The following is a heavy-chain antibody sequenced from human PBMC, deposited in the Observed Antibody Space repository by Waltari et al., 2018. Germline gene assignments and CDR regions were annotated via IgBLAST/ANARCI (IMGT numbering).Heavy chain of an antibody. Sequence: QVQLLESGPGLVKPSQTLALNCNVCGGSISTGGYYRSWIRQHPGKGLEWIGYIYHSGNTYYNPSLKSRVTISVDRSENQFSLKLTSVTAADTALYFCARGFRDYSNPGEWFDPWGQGTLVTVSS. CDR3: ARGFRDYSNPGEWFDP. CDR2: IYHSGNT. V-gene: IGHV4-31*03. J-gene: IGHJ5*02. D-gene: IGHD4-4*01. CDR1: GGSISTGGYY.